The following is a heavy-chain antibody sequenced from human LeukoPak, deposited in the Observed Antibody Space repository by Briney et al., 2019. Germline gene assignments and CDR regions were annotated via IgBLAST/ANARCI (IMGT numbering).Heavy chain of an antibody. CDR2: IIPIFGTA. V-gene: IGHV1-69*01. J-gene: IGHJ6*02. Sequence: GSSVKVSCKASGGTFSSYAISWVRQAPGQGLEWMGGIIPIFGTANYAQKFQGRVTITADESTSTAYMELSSLRSEDTAVYYCARGPPEGFGGHCYYYYYGMDVWGQGTTVTVSS. CDR1: GGTFSSYA. CDR3: ARGPPEGFGGHCYYYYYGMDV. D-gene: IGHD3-10*01.